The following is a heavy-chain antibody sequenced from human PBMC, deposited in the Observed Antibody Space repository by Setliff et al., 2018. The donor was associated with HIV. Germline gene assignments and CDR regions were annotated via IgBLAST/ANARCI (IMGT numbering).Heavy chain of an antibody. V-gene: IGHV4-59*11. D-gene: IGHD3-3*01. CDR2: IYYSVCT. CDR3: ARGVVDYDFWSGSGDYYYMDV. CDR1: GGSMNSHY. Sequence: SSETLSLTCTVPGGSMNSHYWSWIRQSPGRGLEWIGYIYYSVCTKYNPSLKSRVSMSIDTSKNQFSLKMSSVTAADTAVYYCARGVVDYDFWSGSGDYYYMDVWGKGTTVTVSS. J-gene: IGHJ6*03.